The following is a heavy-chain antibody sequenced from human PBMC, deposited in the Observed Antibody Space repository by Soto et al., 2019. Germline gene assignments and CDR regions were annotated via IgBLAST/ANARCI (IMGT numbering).Heavy chain of an antibody. CDR3: ARDLWGYCGADCYPLDV. D-gene: IGHD2-21*02. Sequence: PSETLSLTCAVCGGSISSYYWSWIRQPQGKGLEWIGYMYNTGSTIYNPSLKRRVTISVDTSKNQFSLKLNSVTAADTAVYYCARDLWGYCGADCYPLDVWGQGTMVTVSS. V-gene: IGHV4-59*01. CDR2: MYNTGST. CDR1: GGSISSYY. J-gene: IGHJ6*02.